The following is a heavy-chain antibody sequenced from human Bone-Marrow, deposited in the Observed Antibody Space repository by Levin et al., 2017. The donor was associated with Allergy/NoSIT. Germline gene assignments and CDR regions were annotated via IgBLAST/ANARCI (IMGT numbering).Heavy chain of an antibody. V-gene: IGHV3-48*01. CDR1: AFSFPSYS. Sequence: GESLKISCAASAFSFPSYSMNWVRQAPGKGLEWVSYISSSGSSIYYADSVKGRFTISRDNAKNSLYLQVNSLRAEDTAVYYCARDLGYYDSGPRDAFDIWGQGTMVTVSS. CDR2: ISSSGSSI. J-gene: IGHJ3*02. D-gene: IGHD3-22*01. CDR3: ARDLGYYDSGPRDAFDI.